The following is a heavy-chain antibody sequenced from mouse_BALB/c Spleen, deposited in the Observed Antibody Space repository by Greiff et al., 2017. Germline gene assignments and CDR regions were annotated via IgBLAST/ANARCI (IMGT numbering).Heavy chain of an antibody. J-gene: IGHJ4*01. CDR2: ISSGGSYT. D-gene: IGHD2-10*02. CDR3: ARQKYGNAMDY. CDR1: GFTFSSYA. V-gene: IGHV5-9-3*01. Sequence: DVMLVESGGGLVKPGGSLKLSCAASGFTFSSYAMSWVRQTPEKRLEWVATISSGGSYTYYPDSVKGRFTISRDNAKNTLYLQMSSLRSEDTAMYYCARQKYGNAMDYWGQGTSVTVSS.